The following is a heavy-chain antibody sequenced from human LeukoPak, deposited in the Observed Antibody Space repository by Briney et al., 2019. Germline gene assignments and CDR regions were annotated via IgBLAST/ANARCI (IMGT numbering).Heavy chain of an antibody. CDR1: GGSISSGSYY. CDR3: ARYPGRDAFDI. Sequence: SQTLSLTCTVSGGSISSGSYYWSWIRQPAGKGLEWIGRIYTSGSTNYNPSLKSRVTISVDTSKNQFSLKLSSVTAADTAVYYCARYPGRDAFDIWGQGTMVTVSS. CDR2: IYTSGST. J-gene: IGHJ3*02. V-gene: IGHV4-61*02.